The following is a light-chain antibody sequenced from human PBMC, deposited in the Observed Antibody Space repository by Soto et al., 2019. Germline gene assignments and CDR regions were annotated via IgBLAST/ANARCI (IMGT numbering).Light chain of an antibody. CDR3: SSYTTSSIRV. Sequence: QSVLTQPASVSGSPGQSITISCTGTSSDVGAYNHVSWFQQRPGRAPKLMIYEVTHRPSGVSNRFSGSKSDNTASLTISGLQAEDEADYYCSSYTTSSIRVFGTGTKVTVL. V-gene: IGLV2-14*01. CDR1: SSDVGAYNH. CDR2: EVT. J-gene: IGLJ1*01.